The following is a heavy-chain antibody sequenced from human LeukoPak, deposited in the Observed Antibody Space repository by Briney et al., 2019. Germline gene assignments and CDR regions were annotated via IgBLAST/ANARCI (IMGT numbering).Heavy chain of an antibody. CDR1: GSSISSGDYY. D-gene: IGHD4-17*01. CDR2: IYYSGST. V-gene: IGHV4-30-4*01. J-gene: IGHJ1*01. CDR3: ARSLYGDYGYFQH. Sequence: SETLSLTCTVSGSSISSGDYYWSWIRQPPGKGLEWLGYIYYSGSTYYNPSLKSRDTISVDTSKNQFSLKLSSVTAADTAVYYCARSLYGDYGYFQHWGQGTLVTVSS.